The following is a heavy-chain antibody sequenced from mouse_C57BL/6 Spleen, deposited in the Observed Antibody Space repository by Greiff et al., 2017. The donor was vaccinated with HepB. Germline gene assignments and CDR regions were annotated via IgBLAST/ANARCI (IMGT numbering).Heavy chain of an antibody. D-gene: IGHD1-1*01. Sequence: QVQLKESGAELVRPGSSVKLSCKASGYTFTSYWMDWVKQRPGQGLEWIGNIYPSDSETHYNQKFKDKATLTVDKSSSTAYMQLSSLTSEDSAVYYCARFITTVVATDYYAMDYWGQGTSVTVSS. J-gene: IGHJ4*01. V-gene: IGHV1-61*01. CDR3: ARFITTVVATDYYAMDY. CDR2: IYPSDSET. CDR1: GYTFTSYW.